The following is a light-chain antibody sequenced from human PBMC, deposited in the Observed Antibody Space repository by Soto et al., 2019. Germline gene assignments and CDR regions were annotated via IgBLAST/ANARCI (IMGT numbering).Light chain of an antibody. V-gene: IGKV3D-15*01. CDR2: GAS. CDR1: QSVTKS. Sequence: EIVLTQSPGTLSLSPGERATLSCRASQSVTKSLAWYQQKPGQAPRLLIYGASSRATGIPDRFSGSGSGTEFTLTISSLQSEDFAVYYCQQYNNWPPITFGQGTKVDIK. J-gene: IGKJ1*01. CDR3: QQYNNWPPIT.